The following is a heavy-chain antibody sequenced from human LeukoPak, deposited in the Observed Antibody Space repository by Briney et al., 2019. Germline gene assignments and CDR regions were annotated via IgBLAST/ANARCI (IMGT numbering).Heavy chain of an antibody. V-gene: IGHV1-69*04. CDR1: GGTFSSYA. CDR2: IIPILGIA. Sequence: GASVKVSCKASGGTFSSYAISWVRQAPGQGLEWMGRIIPILGIANYAQKFQGRVTITADKYTSTAYMELSSLRSEDTAVYYCASERSDYYYYGMDVWGQGTTVTVSS. J-gene: IGHJ6*02. CDR3: ASERSDYYYYGMDV.